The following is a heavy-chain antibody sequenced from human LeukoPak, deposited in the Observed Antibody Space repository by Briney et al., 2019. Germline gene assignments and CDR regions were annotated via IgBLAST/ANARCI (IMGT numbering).Heavy chain of an antibody. Sequence: PGGSLRLSCAASGFAFRPSVTSWVRQAPGKGLEWVSSLGSTGSTYYIDSVKGRFSISRDYSQNTLYLEMNSLRAEDTATYFCATVRYASAWYLFDHWGRGTLVAVSS. D-gene: IGHD6-13*01. CDR2: LGSTGST. CDR1: GFAFRPSV. CDR3: ATVRYASAWYLFDH. V-gene: IGHV3-23*01. J-gene: IGHJ4*02.